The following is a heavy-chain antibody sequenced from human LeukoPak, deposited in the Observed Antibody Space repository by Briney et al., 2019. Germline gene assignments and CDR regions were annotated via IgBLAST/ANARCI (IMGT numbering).Heavy chain of an antibody. J-gene: IGHJ5*02. CDR3: ARHYGSERTEFAP. V-gene: IGHV4-59*08. CDR2: VYYTGST. Sequence: SETLSLTCTVSGGSISRYYWGWFRQPPGQGLDWIGYVYYTGSTNYNPSLKSRVTISIDTSRTQFSLRLSSVTAADTAVYYCARHYGSERTEFAPWGRGTLVTVSS. D-gene: IGHD3-10*01. CDR1: GGSISRYY.